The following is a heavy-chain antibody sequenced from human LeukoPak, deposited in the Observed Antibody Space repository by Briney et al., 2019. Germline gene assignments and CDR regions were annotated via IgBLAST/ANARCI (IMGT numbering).Heavy chain of an antibody. J-gene: IGHJ5*02. V-gene: IGHV3-23*01. CDR2: ISGSGGNT. D-gene: IGHD6-19*01. CDR3: ARVGYSSGWYGWFDP. CDR1: GGSITSTN. Sequence: PSGTLSLTCGVSGGSITSTNWWSWVRQPPGQGLEWVSAISGSGGNTYYADFVKGRFTISRDNAKNSLFLQMNSLRAEDTAVYYCARVGYSSGWYGWFDPWGQGTLVTVSS.